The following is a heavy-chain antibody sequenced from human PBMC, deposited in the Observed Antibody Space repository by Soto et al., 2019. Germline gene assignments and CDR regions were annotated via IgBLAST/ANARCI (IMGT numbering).Heavy chain of an antibody. Sequence: QVQLVESGGGGVQPGRSPRLSCAASGFIFSSYGMHWVRQPPGKGLEWVAAIWYDGRKHYNPDSVKGRFTISRDNSKNPLDLQMDSLTAEDTAVYYCVRTPATDWYFDLWGRGTQVTVAS. CDR3: VRTPATDWYFDL. CDR2: IWYDGRKH. V-gene: IGHV3-33*01. J-gene: IGHJ2*01. CDR1: GFIFSSYG.